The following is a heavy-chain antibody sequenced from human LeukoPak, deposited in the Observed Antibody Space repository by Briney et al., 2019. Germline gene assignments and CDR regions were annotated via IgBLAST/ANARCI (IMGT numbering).Heavy chain of an antibody. CDR2: ISAYNGNT. J-gene: IGHJ4*02. V-gene: IGHV1-18*01. Sequence: GASVKVSCKASGCTFTSYGISWVRQAPGQGLEWMGWISAYNGNTNYAQKLQGRVTMTTDTSTSTAYMELRSLRSDDTAVYYCARNAAGSLLYSSGWYEDYWGQGTLVTVSS. CDR1: GCTFTSYG. D-gene: IGHD6-19*01. CDR3: ARNAAGSLLYSSGWYEDY.